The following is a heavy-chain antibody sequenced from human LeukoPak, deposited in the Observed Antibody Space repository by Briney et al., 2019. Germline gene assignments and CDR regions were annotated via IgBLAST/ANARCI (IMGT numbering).Heavy chain of an antibody. CDR3: TTVTHFYL. V-gene: IGHV3-15*01. D-gene: IGHD2/OR15-2a*01. CDR2: IQGGGTT. Sequence: GGSLRLSCAGSGFTFSGAWLSWVRQAPGKGLEWIGRIQGGGTTDYAAPVKGRFTISRDDSKATLYLQMNSLKTEDIAIYYCTTVTHFYLGGQGILVTVSS. J-gene: IGHJ4*02. CDR1: GFTFSGAW.